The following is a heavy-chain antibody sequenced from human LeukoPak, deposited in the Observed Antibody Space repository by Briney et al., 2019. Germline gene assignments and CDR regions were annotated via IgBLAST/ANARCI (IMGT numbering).Heavy chain of an antibody. J-gene: IGHJ3*01. CDR3: AKDTGFFDGFDV. V-gene: IGHV3-9*01. CDR1: GFTFDDYA. D-gene: IGHD3-10*01. Sequence: GGSLRLSCAATGFTFDDYAMHWVRQVPGKGLELVSGISWNSGSIGYADSVKGRFTISRDNSKNSLYLQMDSLRVEDTALYYCAKDTGFFDGFDVWGQGTMVAVSS. CDR2: ISWNSGSI.